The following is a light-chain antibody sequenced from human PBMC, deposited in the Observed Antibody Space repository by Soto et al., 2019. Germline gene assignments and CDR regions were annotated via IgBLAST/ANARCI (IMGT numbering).Light chain of an antibody. CDR1: QSVSTS. V-gene: IGKV3-11*01. CDR2: DAS. CDR3: QVRDVWPS. J-gene: IGKJ1*01. Sequence: IVLTQSPVTLALSPGESAVLYCSASQSVSTSLAWYHHKPGQAPRLFIYDASKRAPGIPARFTGSGSETDFTLTISSLEPEDIAVYYCQVRDVWPSFGQGTKVDIK.